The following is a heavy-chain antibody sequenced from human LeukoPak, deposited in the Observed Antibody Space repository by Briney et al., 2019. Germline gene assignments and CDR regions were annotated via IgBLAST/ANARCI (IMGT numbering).Heavy chain of an antibody. CDR1: GFTFSSYG. CDR3: ASGSWELPFDY. CDR2: ISGGGGRT. D-gene: IGHD1-26*01. Sequence: GGSLRLSCEASGFTFSSYGMTWVRQAPGKGLEWVSGISGGGGRTFYADSVKGRFTISRDNSKNTLYLQMNSLRAEDTAVYYCASGSWELPFDYWGQGTLVTVSS. J-gene: IGHJ4*02. V-gene: IGHV3-23*01.